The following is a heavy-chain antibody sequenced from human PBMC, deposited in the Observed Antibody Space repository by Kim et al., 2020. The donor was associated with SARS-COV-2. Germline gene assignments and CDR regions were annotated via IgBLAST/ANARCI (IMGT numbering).Heavy chain of an antibody. V-gene: IGHV3-23*01. CDR1: GFAFSNYA. Sequence: GSLRLSCAASGFAFSNYAMSWVRQAPGKGLEWVSGMSGMSGSGATTYYADSVKGRFTVSRDNSKNTLFLQMNSLRAEDTAMYYCTKGGVGTNYHYFDYWGQGTLVTVSS. CDR3: TKGGVGTNYHYFDY. CDR2: MSGMSGSGATT. J-gene: IGHJ4*02. D-gene: IGHD2-21*02.